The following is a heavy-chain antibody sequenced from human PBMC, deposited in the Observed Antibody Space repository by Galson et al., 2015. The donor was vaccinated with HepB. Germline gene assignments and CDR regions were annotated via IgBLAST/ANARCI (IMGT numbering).Heavy chain of an antibody. CDR1: GYTFTSYA. CDR3: ARDLSPLGGSYSGLNY. Sequence: SVKVSCKASGYTFTSYAMHWVRQAPGQRLEWMGWINAGNGNTKYSQRFQGRVTITRDTSASTAYMELSSLRSEDTAVYYCARDLSPLGGSYSGLNYWGQGTLVTVSS. CDR2: INAGNGNT. D-gene: IGHD1-26*01. V-gene: IGHV1-3*01. J-gene: IGHJ4*02.